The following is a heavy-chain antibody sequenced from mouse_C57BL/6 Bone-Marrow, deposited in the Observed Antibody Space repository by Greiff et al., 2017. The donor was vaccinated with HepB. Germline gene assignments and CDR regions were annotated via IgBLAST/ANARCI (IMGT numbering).Heavy chain of an antibody. Sequence: VQLQQPGAELVMPGASVKLSCKASGYTFTRYWMHWVKPRPGQGLEWIGEIDPSDSYTNYNQKFKGKSTLTVDKSSSTAYMQLSSLTSEDSAVYYCARFGYYGSSYGAMDYWGQGTSVTVSS. CDR2: IDPSDSYT. CDR3: ARFGYYGSSYGAMDY. J-gene: IGHJ4*01. V-gene: IGHV1-69*01. CDR1: GYTFTRYW. D-gene: IGHD1-1*01.